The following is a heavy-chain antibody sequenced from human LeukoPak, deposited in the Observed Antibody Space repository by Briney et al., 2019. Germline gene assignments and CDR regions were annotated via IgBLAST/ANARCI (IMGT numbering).Heavy chain of an antibody. Sequence: RASVKVPCKASGYTFTGYYMHWVRQAPGQGLEWMGWINPNSGGANYAQKFQGRVTMTRDTSISTAYMELSRLRSDDTAVYYCARDRSSSWEIDYWGQGTLVTVSS. CDR1: GYTFTGYY. CDR2: INPNSGGA. V-gene: IGHV1-2*02. CDR3: ARDRSSSWEIDY. J-gene: IGHJ4*02. D-gene: IGHD6-13*01.